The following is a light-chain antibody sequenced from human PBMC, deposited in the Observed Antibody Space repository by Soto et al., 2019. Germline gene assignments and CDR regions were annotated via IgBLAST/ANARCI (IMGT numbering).Light chain of an antibody. Sequence: QSALTQPASVSGSPGQSITISCTGTSSDVGSYNLVSWYQHHPGKAPKLMIYVVGKRPSGVSSRFSGSKSGNTASLTISGLQAEDEADYYCCSYAGSGPPDVFGTGTKLTVL. CDR3: CSYAGSGPPDV. CDR1: SSDVGSYNL. J-gene: IGLJ1*01. CDR2: VVG. V-gene: IGLV2-23*02.